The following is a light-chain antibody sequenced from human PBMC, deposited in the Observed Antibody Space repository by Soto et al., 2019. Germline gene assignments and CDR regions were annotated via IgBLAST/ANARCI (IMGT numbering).Light chain of an antibody. V-gene: IGKV1-6*01. CDR1: QGIRND. Sequence: AIQMTQSPSSLSASVGDRVTITCRARQGIRNDLDWYQQKTGKAPKLLIYAASSLQSGVPSRFSGIGSGTDFTLTCSSLQPEDFATYSCLQDYNYPWTFGQGTKVEI. CDR3: LQDYNYPWT. CDR2: AAS. J-gene: IGKJ1*01.